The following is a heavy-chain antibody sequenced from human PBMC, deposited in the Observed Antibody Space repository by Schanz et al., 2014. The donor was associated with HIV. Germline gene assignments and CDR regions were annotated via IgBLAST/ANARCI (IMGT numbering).Heavy chain of an antibody. CDR3: AKPEYDSRGNSQSHFDS. D-gene: IGHD3-22*01. CDR1: GFTFNNYA. V-gene: IGHV3-23*04. CDR2: ISESGGRT. J-gene: IGHJ4*02. Sequence: EVHLVESGGGLVKPGGSLRLSCAASGFTFNNYAMTWVRQAPGKGLEWVSSISESGGRTYYADSVNGRFTISRDNSKNTLYLQMTTLRTEDTAVYYCAKPEYDSRGNSQSHFDSWGQGTLVTVSS.